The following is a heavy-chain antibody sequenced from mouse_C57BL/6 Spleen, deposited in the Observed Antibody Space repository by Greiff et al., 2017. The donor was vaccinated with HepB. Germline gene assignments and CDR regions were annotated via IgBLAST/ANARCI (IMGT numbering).Heavy chain of an antibody. V-gene: IGHV1-15*01. CDR1: GYTFTDYE. J-gene: IGHJ3*01. Sequence: QVQLKQSGAELVRPGASVTLSCKASGYTFTDYEMHWVKQTPVHGLEWIGAIDPETGGTAYNQKFKGKAILTADKSSSTAYMELRSLTSEDSAVYYCTRFDEAWFAYWGQGTLVTVSA. CDR3: TRFDEAWFAY. CDR2: IDPETGGT.